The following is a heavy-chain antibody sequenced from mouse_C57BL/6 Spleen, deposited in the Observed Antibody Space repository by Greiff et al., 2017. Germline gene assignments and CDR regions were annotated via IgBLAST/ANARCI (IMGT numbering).Heavy chain of an antibody. CDR3: ARWQLRPYYLDY. CDR1: GFNIKDYY. Sequence: VQLKESGAELVKPGASVKLSCTASGFNIKDYYMHWVKQRTEQGLEWIGRIDPEDGETKYAPKFQGKATITADTSSNTAYLQLSSLTSEDTAVYYRARWQLRPYYLDYWGQGTTLTVSS. D-gene: IGHD3-2*02. V-gene: IGHV14-2*01. J-gene: IGHJ2*01. CDR2: IDPEDGET.